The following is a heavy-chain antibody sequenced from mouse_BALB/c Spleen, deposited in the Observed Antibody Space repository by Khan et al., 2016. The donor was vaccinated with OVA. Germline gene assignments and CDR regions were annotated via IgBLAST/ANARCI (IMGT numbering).Heavy chain of an antibody. CDR2: IWSDGST. D-gene: IGHD2-10*01. J-gene: IGHJ4*01. CDR3: ARQPYYHYYLMDY. V-gene: IGHV2-6-1*01. Sequence: QVQLQQSGPGLVAPSQSLSITCTISGFSLTNYGIHWVRQPPGKGLEWLVVIWSDGSTTYNSALKSRLSISKDNSKSQVFLKMNSLQTDDTAIYYCARQPYYHYYLMDYWGQGTSVTVSS. CDR1: GFSLTNYG.